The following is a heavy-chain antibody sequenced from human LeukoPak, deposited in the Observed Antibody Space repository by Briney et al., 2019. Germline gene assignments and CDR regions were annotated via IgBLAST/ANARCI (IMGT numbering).Heavy chain of an antibody. CDR3: ARGGAYYDFWSGYYTRQNWFDP. J-gene: IGHJ5*02. D-gene: IGHD3-3*01. V-gene: IGHV4-34*01. CDR1: GGSFSDYY. CDR2: IYYSGST. Sequence: PSETLSLTCAVYGGSFSDYYWNWIRQPPGKGLEWIGSIYYSGSTYYNPSLKSRVTISVDTSKNQFSLKLSSVTAADTAVYYCARGGAYYDFWSGYYTRQNWFDPWGQGTLVTVSS.